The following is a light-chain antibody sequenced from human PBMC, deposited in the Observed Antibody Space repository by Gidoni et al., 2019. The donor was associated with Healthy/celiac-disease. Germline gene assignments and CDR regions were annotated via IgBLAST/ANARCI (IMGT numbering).Light chain of an antibody. CDR3: QHYYSYPLT. CDR2: ASS. CDR1: HGISSY. Sequence: AIRMNQSPSPFSSSTGDSVTITCRASHGISSYLAWYQQKPGKAPKLMIYASSTLQSGVPSMFSSSASGTDFTLTISCLQSEDFATYCYQHYYSYPLTFGRGTKVEIK. J-gene: IGKJ1*01. V-gene: IGKV1-8*01.